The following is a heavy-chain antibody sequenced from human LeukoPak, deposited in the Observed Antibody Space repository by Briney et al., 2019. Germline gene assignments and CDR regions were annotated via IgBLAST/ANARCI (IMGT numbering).Heavy chain of an antibody. Sequence: SETLSLTCAVYGGSFSGYYWSWIRQPPGKGLEWIGEINHSGSTNYNPSLKSRVTMSVDTSKNQFSLKLSSVTAADTAVYYCAYEPLSYGRRYYFDYWGQGTLVTVSS. CDR1: GGSFSGYY. CDR2: INHSGST. D-gene: IGHD3-10*01. CDR3: AYEPLSYGRRYYFDY. J-gene: IGHJ4*02. V-gene: IGHV4-34*01.